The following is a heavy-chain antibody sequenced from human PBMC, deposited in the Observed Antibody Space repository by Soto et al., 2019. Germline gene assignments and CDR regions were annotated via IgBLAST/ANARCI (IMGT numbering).Heavy chain of an antibody. CDR1: GFTFSSYA. J-gene: IGHJ6*02. CDR3: ARDEAGFGVVVGSKAYYYGMDV. CDR2: ISYDGSNK. Sequence: QVQLVESGGGVVQPGRSLRLSCAASGFTFSSYAMHWVRQAPGKGLEWVAVISYDGSNKYYADSVKGRFTISRDNSKNALYLQMNSLRAEATAVYYCARDEAGFGVVVGSKAYYYGMDVWGQGPTVTVSS. D-gene: IGHD3-22*01. V-gene: IGHV3-30-3*01.